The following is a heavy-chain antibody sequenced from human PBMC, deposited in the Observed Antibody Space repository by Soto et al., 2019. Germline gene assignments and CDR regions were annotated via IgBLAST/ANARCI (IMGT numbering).Heavy chain of an antibody. J-gene: IGHJ4*02. V-gene: IGHV4-34*01. CDR1: GGSFSGYY. D-gene: IGHD3-22*01. CDR3: ARGRYYYDSSGYPPRLFDY. Sequence: SETLSLTCAVYGGSFSGYYWSWIRQPPGKGLEWIGEINHSGSTNYNPSLKSRVTISVDTSKNQFSLKLSSVTAADTAVYYCARGRYYYDSSGYPPRLFDYWGQGTLVTVSS. CDR2: INHSGST.